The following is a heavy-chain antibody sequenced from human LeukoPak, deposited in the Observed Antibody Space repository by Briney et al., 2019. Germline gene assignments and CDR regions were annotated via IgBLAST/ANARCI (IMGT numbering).Heavy chain of an antibody. CDR3: ARTGSLRGNFDY. D-gene: IGHD3-10*01. CDR1: GYTFTGYY. Sequence: ASVQVSCKASGYTFTGYYMHWVRQAPGQGLDWMGWINPNSGDTNYAQKFQGRVTMTRDTSISTAYMELSRLRSDDTAVYYCARTGSLRGNFDYWGQGTLVTVSS. V-gene: IGHV1-2*02. CDR2: INPNSGDT. J-gene: IGHJ4*02.